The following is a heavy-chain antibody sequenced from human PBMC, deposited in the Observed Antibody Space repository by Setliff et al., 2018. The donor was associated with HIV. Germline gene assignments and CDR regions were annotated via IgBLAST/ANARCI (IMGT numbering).Heavy chain of an antibody. J-gene: IGHJ4*02. D-gene: IGHD3-3*01. CDR1: GGSIRTGDYY. CDR2: IYHSGST. Sequence: KPSETLSLTCTVSGGSIRTGDYYWNWIRQRPGKGLEWIGEIYHSGSTYYNPSLKSRVTISVDTSKNQFSLKLSSVTAADTAVYYCARGIYYNFWSGYCDYWGQGTLVTVSS. CDR3: ARGIYYNFWSGYCDY. V-gene: IGHV4-39*07.